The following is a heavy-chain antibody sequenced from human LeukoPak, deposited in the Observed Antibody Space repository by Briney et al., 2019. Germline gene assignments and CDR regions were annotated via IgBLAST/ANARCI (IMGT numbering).Heavy chain of an antibody. CDR1: GGSISSGGYY. J-gene: IGHJ4*02. D-gene: IGHD3-10*01. CDR3: ARVYGSGQYYFDY. V-gene: IGHV4-31*03. Sequence: SETLSLTCTVSGGSISSGGYYWSWIRQHPGKGLEWIGYIYYSGSTYYNPSLKSRVTISVDASKNQFSLKLSSVTAADTAVYYCARVYGSGQYYFDYWGQGTLVTVSS. CDR2: IYYSGST.